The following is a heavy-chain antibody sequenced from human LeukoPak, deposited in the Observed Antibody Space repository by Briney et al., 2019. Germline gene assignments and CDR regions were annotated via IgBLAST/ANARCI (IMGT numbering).Heavy chain of an antibody. CDR2: IHQDGSER. D-gene: IGHD4-17*01. V-gene: IGHV3-7*03. J-gene: IGHJ4*02. CDR1: GFTFSNYW. CDR3: ANEIRPNDY. Sequence: GGSLRLSCAASGFTFSNYWMSWVRQAPGMGLEWVANIHQDGSERYYVDSVKGRFTISRDNSKNTVYLQMNSLRAEDTAVYYCANEIRPNDYWGQGTLVTVSS.